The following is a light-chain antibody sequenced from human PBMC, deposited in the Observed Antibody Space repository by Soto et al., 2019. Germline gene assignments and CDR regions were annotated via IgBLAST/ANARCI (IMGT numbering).Light chain of an antibody. Sequence: EIVLTQSPGTLSLSPGERATLSCRASQSVSSNFLAWYQQKPGQAPRLLIYGSSNRATGIPDRFSGSGSGTDFTLTISRLEPEDFAVYYCQQYGTLITFGQGTRLEIK. CDR2: GSS. V-gene: IGKV3-20*01. J-gene: IGKJ5*01. CDR1: QSVSSNF. CDR3: QQYGTLIT.